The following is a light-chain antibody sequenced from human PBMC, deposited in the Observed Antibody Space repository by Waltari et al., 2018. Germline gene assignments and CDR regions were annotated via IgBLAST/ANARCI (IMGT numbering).Light chain of an antibody. V-gene: IGLV3-21*04. CDR3: QVWDSSSDPPHV. CDR1: MRRKS. J-gene: IGLJ1*01. Sequence: SYVLTQPPSVSVAPGEPARMSCRGNMRRKSSHWYQQKPGRAPVLFLYYETVRPSGIPDRFSGSSSGDTATLTISRVEAGDEADFYCQVWDSSSDPPHVFGTGTKVTV. CDR2: YET.